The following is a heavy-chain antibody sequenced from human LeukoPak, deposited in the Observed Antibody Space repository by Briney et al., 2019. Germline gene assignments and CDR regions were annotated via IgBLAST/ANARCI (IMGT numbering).Heavy chain of an antibody. J-gene: IGHJ6*03. CDR2: INSDGSST. V-gene: IGHV3-74*01. D-gene: IGHD4-11*01. Sequence: GRSLRLSCAASGFTFSSYWMHWVRQAPGEGLVWVSRINSDGSSTSYADSVKGRFTISRDNAKNTLYLQMNSLRAEDTAVYYCARDFTVTRYYYYYMDVWGKGTTVTVSS. CDR1: GFTFSSYW. CDR3: ARDFTVTRYYYYYMDV.